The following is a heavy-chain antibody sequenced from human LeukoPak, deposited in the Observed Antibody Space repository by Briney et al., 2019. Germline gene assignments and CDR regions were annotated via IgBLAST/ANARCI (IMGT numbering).Heavy chain of an antibody. D-gene: IGHD6-19*01. CDR3: ARDRRAVAVYDAFDI. J-gene: IGHJ3*02. V-gene: IGHV3-33*01. CDR2: IWYDGSNK. Sequence: GGSLRLSCAASGFTFSSYGMHWVRQAPGKGLEWVAVIWYDGSNKYYADPVKGRFTISRDNSKNTLYLQMNSLRAEDTAVYYCARDRRAVAVYDAFDIWGQGTMVAVSS. CDR1: GFTFSSYG.